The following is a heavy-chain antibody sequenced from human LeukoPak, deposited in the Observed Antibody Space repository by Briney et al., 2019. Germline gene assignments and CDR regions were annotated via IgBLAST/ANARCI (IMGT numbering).Heavy chain of an antibody. J-gene: IGHJ4*02. Sequence: GGSLRLSCTVSGFTVSSNSMSWVRQAPGKGLEWVSFIYSDNTHYSDSVKGRFTISRDNSKHTLYLQMNSLRAEDTAVYYCARRAGAYSHPYDYWGQGTLVTVSS. CDR3: ARRAGAYSHPYDY. D-gene: IGHD4/OR15-4a*01. CDR2: IYSDNT. V-gene: IGHV3-53*01. CDR1: GFTVSSNS.